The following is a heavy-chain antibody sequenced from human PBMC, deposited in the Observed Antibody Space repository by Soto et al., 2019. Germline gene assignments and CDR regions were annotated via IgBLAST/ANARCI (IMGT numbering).Heavy chain of an antibody. Sequence: QAQLQESGPGLVKPSQTLSLTCTVSGGSISSGDYYWSWIRQPPGKGLEWSGYIYYSGSTYYNPSLMSRVTISVDTSKNQFALKLCSVTAADTAVYYCAREYYDYVWGSYRYSWGQGTLVTVSS. CDR2: IYYSGST. D-gene: IGHD3-16*02. J-gene: IGHJ4*02. CDR3: AREYYDYVWGSYRYS. CDR1: GGSISSGDYY. V-gene: IGHV4-30-4*01.